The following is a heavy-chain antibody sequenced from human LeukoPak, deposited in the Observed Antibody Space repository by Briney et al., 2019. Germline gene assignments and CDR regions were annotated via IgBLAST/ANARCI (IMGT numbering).Heavy chain of an antibody. CDR3: ARDSGSNGWDPASFMDY. Sequence: ASAKVSCKASGYTFTGHHIHWVRQAPGQGLEWMGWINPNSGGANSAQKFLGRVSMTRDTSISTVHMDLASLTSDDTAVYYCARDSGSNGWDPASFMDYWGRGTLVTVSS. D-gene: IGHD6-19*01. CDR2: INPNSGGA. V-gene: IGHV1-2*02. CDR1: GYTFTGHH. J-gene: IGHJ4*02.